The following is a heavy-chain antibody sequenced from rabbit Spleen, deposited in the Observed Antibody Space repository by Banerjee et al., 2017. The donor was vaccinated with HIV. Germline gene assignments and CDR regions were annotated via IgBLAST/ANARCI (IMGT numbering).Heavy chain of an antibody. CDR2: IYTGNGKT. D-gene: IGHD1-1*01. Sequence: QEQLVESGGDLVKPGASLTLTCTVSGFSFSSGYDMCWVRQAPGKGLEWIGCIYTGNGKTYYASWAKGRFTISKTSSTTVTLQMTSLTAADTATYFCARDLVAVIGWNFSLWGPGTLVTVS. J-gene: IGHJ4*01. CDR1: GFSFSSGYD. V-gene: IGHV1S45*01. CDR3: ARDLVAVIGWNFSL.